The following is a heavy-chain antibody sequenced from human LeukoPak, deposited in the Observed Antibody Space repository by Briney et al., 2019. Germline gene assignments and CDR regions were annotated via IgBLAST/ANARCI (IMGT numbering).Heavy chain of an antibody. CDR2: ISHRGST. J-gene: IGHJ4*02. Sequence: SQTLSLTCAVSGGSISSGGYSWSWIRQPPGKGLEWIRSISHRGSTYYNPSLKSRVTISVDRSTNHFSLMLNSVTAADTAVYYCARDGPRTFYSFDYWGQGTLVTVSS. D-gene: IGHD1-7*01. V-gene: IGHV4-30-2*01. CDR3: ARDGPRTFYSFDY. CDR1: GGSISSGGYS.